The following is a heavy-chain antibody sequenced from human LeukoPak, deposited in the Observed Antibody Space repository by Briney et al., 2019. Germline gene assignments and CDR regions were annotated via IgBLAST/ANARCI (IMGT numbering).Heavy chain of an antibody. CDR3: ARVVPAAITNWFDP. CDR2: IYYSGST. J-gene: IGHJ5*02. V-gene: IGHV4-39*07. CDR1: GRSISSSSYY. Sequence: SQTLSLTCTVSGRSISSSSYYWGWIRPPPGKGREWYGSIYYSGSTYYNPSLKSRVTISVATSKNQFSLKLSSVTAADTAVYYCARVVPAAITNWFDPWGQGTLVTVSS. D-gene: IGHD2-2*01.